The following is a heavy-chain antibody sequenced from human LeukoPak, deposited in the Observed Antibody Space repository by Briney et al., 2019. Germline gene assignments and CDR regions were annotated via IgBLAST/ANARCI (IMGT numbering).Heavy chain of an antibody. Sequence: GGSLRLSCAASGFTVSSNYMSWVRQAPGKGLEWVSVISGSGGSTYYADSVKGRFTISRDNSKNTLYLQMNSLRAEDTAVYYCAKGERGRVAAADYNWFDPWGQGTLVTVSS. J-gene: IGHJ5*02. V-gene: IGHV3-23*01. CDR2: ISGSGGST. CDR1: GFTVSSNY. CDR3: AKGERGRVAAADYNWFDP. D-gene: IGHD6-13*01.